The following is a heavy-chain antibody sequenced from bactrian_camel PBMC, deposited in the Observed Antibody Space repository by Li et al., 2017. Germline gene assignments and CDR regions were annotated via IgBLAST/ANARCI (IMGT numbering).Heavy chain of an antibody. CDR2: IDDDGST. CDR1: ASVYC. V-gene: IGHV3S53*01. Sequence: HVQLVESGGGSVQAGGSLTLSCVASASVYCMGWFRQAPGKQREGIAAIDDDGSTEYAASAKGRFTISKDTEKNTLYLQMSSLKHEDTAMYYCATDRNGKTRGQGTQVTVS. D-gene: IGHD2*01. J-gene: IGHJ4*01.